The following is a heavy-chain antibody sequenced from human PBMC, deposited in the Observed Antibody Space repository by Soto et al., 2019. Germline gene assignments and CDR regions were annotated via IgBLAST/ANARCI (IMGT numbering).Heavy chain of an antibody. CDR1: GGSFSGYW. CDR3: ARGQILPYSSTWRPFDS. V-gene: IGHV4-34*12. Sequence: SETLSLTCTVYGGSFSGYWWTWIRQPPGKALEWIGEIVHSGTTNYNPSLESRVTISVDTSKNQFSLRLSSVTAADTAMYFCARGQILPYSSTWRPFDSWGQGTLVTVSS. J-gene: IGHJ4*02. CDR2: IVHSGTT. D-gene: IGHD6-13*01.